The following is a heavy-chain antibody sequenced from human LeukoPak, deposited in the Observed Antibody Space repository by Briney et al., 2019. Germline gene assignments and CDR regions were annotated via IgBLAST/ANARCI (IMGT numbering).Heavy chain of an antibody. Sequence: SETLSLTCTVSGGSISSGGYYWSWIRQHPGKGLEWIGYIYYSGSTYYNPSLKSRVTISVDTSKNQFSLKLSSVTAADTAVYYCARYYGSGRYYYFDYWGQGTLVTVSS. V-gene: IGHV4-31*03. CDR2: IYYSGST. CDR1: GGSISSGGYY. J-gene: IGHJ4*02. D-gene: IGHD3-10*01. CDR3: ARYYGSGRYYYFDY.